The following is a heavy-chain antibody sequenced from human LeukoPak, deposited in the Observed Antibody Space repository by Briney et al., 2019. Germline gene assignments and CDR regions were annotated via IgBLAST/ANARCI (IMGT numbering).Heavy chain of an antibody. V-gene: IGHV4-4*07. CDR1: GGSISSYY. J-gene: IGHJ6*03. CDR2: IYTSGST. Sequence: SETLSLTCTVSGGSISSYYWSWIRQPAGKGLEWIGRIYTSGSTNYNPSLKSRVTMSVDTSKNQFSLKLSSVTAADTAVYYCARVYPKGGYEYYMGVWGKGTTVTVSS. CDR3: ARVYPKGGYEYYMGV. D-gene: IGHD5-12*01.